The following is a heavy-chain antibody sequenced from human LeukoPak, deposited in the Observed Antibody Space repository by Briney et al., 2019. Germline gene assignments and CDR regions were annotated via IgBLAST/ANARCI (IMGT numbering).Heavy chain of an antibody. CDR1: GYTFTSYG. CDR2: ISAYNGNT. J-gene: IGHJ4*02. CDR3: ARSLEVYDILTGYYY. V-gene: IGHV1-18*01. Sequence: ASVKVFCKASGYTFTSYGISWVRQAPGQGLEWMGWISAYNGNTNYAQKLQGRVTMTTDTSTSTAYMELRSLRSDDTAVYYCARSLEVYDILTGYYYWGQGTLVTVSS. D-gene: IGHD3-9*01.